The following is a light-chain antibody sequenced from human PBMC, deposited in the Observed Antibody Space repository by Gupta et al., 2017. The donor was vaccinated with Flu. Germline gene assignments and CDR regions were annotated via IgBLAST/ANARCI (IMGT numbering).Light chain of an antibody. CDR1: NRDVGGYKY. J-gene: IGLJ2*01. Sequence: QSALTQPRSVSGSPGQSVTISCTGTNRDVGGYKYVSWYQQHPGKVPKLMIYDVSKRPSGVPDRFSDSKSDNTASLTISGLQAEDEADYYCCSYAGTYSYVLFGGGTKVTVL. CDR3: CSYAGTYSYVL. CDR2: DVS. V-gene: IGLV2-11*01.